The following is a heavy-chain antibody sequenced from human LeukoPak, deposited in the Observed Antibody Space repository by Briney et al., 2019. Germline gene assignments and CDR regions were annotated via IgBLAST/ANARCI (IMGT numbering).Heavy chain of an antibody. Sequence: GGSLRLSCAASGFAFSRSWMTWIRQAPGKGLEFVANIKEDGGRENFASSVKGRFTISRDNAKDSLYLQMNNLRVEDTAVYYRARDGGYSAFDYWGQGALVTVSS. CDR2: IKEDGGRE. D-gene: IGHD1-26*01. CDR1: GFAFSRSW. V-gene: IGHV3-7*01. J-gene: IGHJ4*02. CDR3: ARDGGYSAFDY.